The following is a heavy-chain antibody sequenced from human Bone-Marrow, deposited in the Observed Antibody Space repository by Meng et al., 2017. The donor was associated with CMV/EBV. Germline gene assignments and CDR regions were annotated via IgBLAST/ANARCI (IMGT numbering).Heavy chain of an antibody. CDR3: AHRRSYDYVWGSYRKLNWFDP. Sequence: QITLKESGPTLVKPTQTLTLTCTXXXFPLSTSGVGVGWIRPPPGKALEWLALIYWDDDKRYSPSLKSRLTITKDTSKNQVVLTMTNMDPVDTATYYYAHRRSYDYVWGSYRKLNWFDPWGQGTLVTVSS. V-gene: IGHV2-5*02. D-gene: IGHD3-16*02. CDR1: XFPLSTSGVG. J-gene: IGHJ5*02. CDR2: IYWDDDK.